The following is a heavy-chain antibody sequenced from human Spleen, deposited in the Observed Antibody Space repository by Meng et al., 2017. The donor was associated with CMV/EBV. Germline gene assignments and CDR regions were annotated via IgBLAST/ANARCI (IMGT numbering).Heavy chain of an antibody. Sequence: GSLRLSCAVSGGSISSSNWWSWIRQPPGKGLEWIGEIYHGGSTTYNPSLKSRVTISVDKSKNQFSLRLTSVTAADTAIYYCARDDYDGALHYWGQGTQVTVSS. CDR2: IYHGGST. J-gene: IGHJ4*02. D-gene: IGHD4-23*01. V-gene: IGHV4-4*02. CDR1: GGSISSSNW. CDR3: ARDDYDGALHY.